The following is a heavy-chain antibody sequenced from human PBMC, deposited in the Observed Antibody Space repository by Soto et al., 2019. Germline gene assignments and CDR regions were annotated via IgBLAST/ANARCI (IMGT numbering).Heavy chain of an antibody. Sequence: GGSLRLSCAASGFTFSDYYMSWIRQAPGKGLEWVSHISSSTTYTKYADSVQGRFTISRDNARNSLYLQMNSLRAEDTAVYYCARTTHERYFDWLSYPDSWGQGTLVTVSS. CDR1: GFTFSDYY. CDR3: ARTTHERYFDWLSYPDS. V-gene: IGHV3-11*03. J-gene: IGHJ5*01. D-gene: IGHD3-9*01. CDR2: ISSSTTYT.